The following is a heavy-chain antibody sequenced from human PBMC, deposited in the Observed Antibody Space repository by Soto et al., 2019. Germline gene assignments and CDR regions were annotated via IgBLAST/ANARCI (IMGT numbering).Heavy chain of an antibody. V-gene: IGHV3-23*01. Sequence: PGGSLRLSCAASGFTFSSYAMSWVRQAPGKGLEWVSAISGSGGSTYYADSVKGRFTISRDNSKNTLYLQMNSLRAEDTAVYYCAKESHKVAAAGTNFDYWGQGTLVTVSS. CDR3: AKESHKVAAAGTNFDY. CDR2: ISGSGGST. D-gene: IGHD6-13*01. CDR1: GFTFSSYA. J-gene: IGHJ4*02.